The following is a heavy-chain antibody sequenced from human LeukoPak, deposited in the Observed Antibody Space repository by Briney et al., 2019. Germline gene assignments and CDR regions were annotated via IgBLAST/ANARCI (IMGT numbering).Heavy chain of an antibody. CDR1: GFTFGDYA. J-gene: IGHJ4*02. CDR3: TRDQTPYY. V-gene: IGHV3-49*04. Sequence: GGSLRLSCTASGFTFGDYAMTWVRQAPGKGLEWVGFIRSKAYGGTPEYAASVKGRFTISRDDSKSIAYLQMNSLKTEDTAVYYCTRDQTPYYWGQGTLVTVPS. CDR2: IRSKAYGGTP.